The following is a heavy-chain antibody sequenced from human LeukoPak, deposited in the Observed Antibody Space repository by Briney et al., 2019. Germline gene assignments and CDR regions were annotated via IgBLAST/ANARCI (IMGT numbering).Heavy chain of an antibody. V-gene: IGHV1-8*01. J-gene: IGHJ5*02. CDR2: MNPNSGNT. CDR3: ARDYYGSKSSSFDP. Sequence: ASVKVSCKASGYTFTSYDINWVRQATGQGLEWLGWMNPNSGNTGYAQNFQGRVTMTRDIFISTAYMELSSLRSEDTAVYYCARDYYGSKSSSFDPWGQGTLVTVSS. D-gene: IGHD3-10*01. CDR1: GYTFTSYD.